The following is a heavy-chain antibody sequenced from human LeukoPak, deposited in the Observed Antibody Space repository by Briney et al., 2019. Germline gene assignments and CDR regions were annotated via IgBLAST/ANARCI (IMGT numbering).Heavy chain of an antibody. D-gene: IGHD3-3*01. V-gene: IGHV1-8*03. J-gene: IGHJ6*03. CDR2: MNPNSGNT. Sequence: ASVKVSCKASGYTFTSYDINWVRQATGQGLEWMGWMNPNSGNTGYAQKFQGRVTITRNTSISTAYMELSSLRSEDTAVYYCARGPFTYYDFWSGYYNGDYYMDVWGKGTTVTVSS. CDR3: ARGPFTYYDFWSGYYNGDYYMDV. CDR1: GYTFTSYD.